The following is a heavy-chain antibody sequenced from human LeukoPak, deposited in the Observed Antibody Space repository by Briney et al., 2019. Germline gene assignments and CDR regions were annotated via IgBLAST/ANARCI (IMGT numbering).Heavy chain of an antibody. CDR3: AKEAQVGVIDY. CDR1: SYSHSLDYY. Sequence: SETLSLTXAFSSYSHSLDYYRGWIRQPAGKGVDGIGRIYNSGSTNYNPTLKSRVTISVDTSKNQFSLKLSSVTAADTAVYSCAKEAQVGVIDYWGQGTLVTVSS. V-gene: IGHV4-38-2*02. J-gene: IGHJ4*02. CDR2: IYNSGST. D-gene: IGHD3-10*01.